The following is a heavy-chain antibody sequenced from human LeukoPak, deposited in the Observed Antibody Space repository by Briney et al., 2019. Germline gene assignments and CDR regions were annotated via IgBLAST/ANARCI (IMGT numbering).Heavy chain of an antibody. CDR3: AKDLGSSWPDSSEYYFDY. J-gene: IGHJ4*02. V-gene: IGHV3-33*06. Sequence: GGSLRLSCAASGFTFSSYGMHWVRQAPGKGLEWVAVIWYDGSNKYYADSVKGRFTISRDNSKNTLYLQMSSLRAEDTAVYYCAKDLGSSWPDSSEYYFDYWGQGTLVTVSS. D-gene: IGHD6-13*01. CDR1: GFTFSSYG. CDR2: IWYDGSNK.